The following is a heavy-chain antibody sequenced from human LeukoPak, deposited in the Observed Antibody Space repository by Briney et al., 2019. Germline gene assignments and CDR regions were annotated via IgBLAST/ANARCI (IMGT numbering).Heavy chain of an antibody. V-gene: IGHV3-48*03. CDR3: ARDPYYGDYVV. CDR2: ISSSGSTI. D-gene: IGHD4-17*01. J-gene: IGHJ4*02. Sequence: QPGGSLRLSCAASGFTFSSYEMDWVRQAPGKGLAWVSYISSSGSTIYYADSVKGRFTISRDNAKNSLYLQMNSLRAEDTAVYYCARDPYYGDYVVWGQGTLVTVSS. CDR1: GFTFSSYE.